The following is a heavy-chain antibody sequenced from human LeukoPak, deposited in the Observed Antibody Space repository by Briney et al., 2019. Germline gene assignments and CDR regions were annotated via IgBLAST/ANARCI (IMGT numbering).Heavy chain of an antibody. Sequence: QSGGSLRLSCAASGFTFSSYSMNWVRQAPGKGLEWVSYITSSSSPIYYADSVQGRFTISRDNAKNSLYLQMNSLRAEDTALYYCAKDNMRMIRGDLDYWGQGTLVTVSS. J-gene: IGHJ4*02. V-gene: IGHV3-48*01. CDR3: AKDNMRMIRGDLDY. D-gene: IGHD3-10*01. CDR1: GFTFSSYS. CDR2: ITSSSSPI.